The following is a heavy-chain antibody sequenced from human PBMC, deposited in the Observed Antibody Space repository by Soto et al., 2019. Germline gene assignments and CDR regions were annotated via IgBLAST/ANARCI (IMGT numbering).Heavy chain of an antibody. Sequence: PGESLKISCKGSGYSFTSYWIGWVRQMPGKGLEWMGTIYPGDSDTRYSPSFQGQVTISADKSISTAYLQWSSLKASHTAMYYCARQAAQTRDVEMATIYYYYGMDVWGQGTTVTVSS. V-gene: IGHV5-51*01. CDR1: GYSFTSYW. D-gene: IGHD5-12*01. CDR3: ARQAAQTRDVEMATIYYYYGMDV. J-gene: IGHJ6*02. CDR2: IYPGDSDT.